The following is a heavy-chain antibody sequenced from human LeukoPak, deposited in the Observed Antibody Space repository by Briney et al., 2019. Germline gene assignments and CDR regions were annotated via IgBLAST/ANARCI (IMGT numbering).Heavy chain of an antibody. CDR3: AKVNKVGATFFDY. V-gene: IGHV3-23*01. CDR1: GFTFRSYA. CDR2: ISDSGGRT. J-gene: IGHJ4*02. Sequence: GGSLRLSCAASGFTFRSYAMSWVRQAPGKGLEWVSGISDSGGRTYYADSVKGRFTISRDNFKNTLYLQMNSLRAEDTAVYYCAKVNKVGATFFDYWGQGTLVTVSS. D-gene: IGHD1-26*01.